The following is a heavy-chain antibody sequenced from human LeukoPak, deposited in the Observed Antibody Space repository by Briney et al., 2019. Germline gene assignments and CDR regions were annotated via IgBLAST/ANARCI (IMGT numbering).Heavy chain of an antibody. CDR2: IYPGDSDT. CDR3: ARLSDGDLDF. D-gene: IGHD2-21*02. CDR1: GYSFTNYW. Sequence: GESLKISCKGSGYSFTNYWIAWVRQMPGKGLGWMGIIYPGDSDTRYSPSFQGQVTISADKSISTAYLQWSSLKASDTAVYYCARLSDGDLDFWGQGTLVTVSS. V-gene: IGHV5-51*01. J-gene: IGHJ4*02.